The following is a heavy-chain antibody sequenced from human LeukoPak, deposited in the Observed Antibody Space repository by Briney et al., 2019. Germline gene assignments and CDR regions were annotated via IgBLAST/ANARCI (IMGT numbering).Heavy chain of an antibody. Sequence: GGALRLSCAAPGFTLNGYWMHWVRQAPGRGVVWVSRINSDGSTTSYADSVKGRFTISRDNSKNTLYLQMNSLRAEDTAVYFCARVATGSYDWFDPWGQGTLVTVSS. CDR2: INSDGSTT. CDR3: ARVATGSYDWFDP. CDR1: GFTLNGYW. V-gene: IGHV3-74*01. D-gene: IGHD3-10*01. J-gene: IGHJ5*02.